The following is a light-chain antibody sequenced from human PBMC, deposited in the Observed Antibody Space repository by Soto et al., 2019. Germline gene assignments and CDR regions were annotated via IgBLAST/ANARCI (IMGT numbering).Light chain of an antibody. CDR2: DAS. CDR3: QHYGYSLPNT. CDR1: QSISSW. J-gene: IGKJ2*01. Sequence: EVVLTQSPGTLSLSPGERATLSCRASQSISSWLAGYQQKPGQAPRLLFYDASNKATGIPDRFSGNGSGADFTLTIGRVEPEDFAVYYCQHYGYSLPNTFGQGTKLEIK. V-gene: IGKV3-20*01.